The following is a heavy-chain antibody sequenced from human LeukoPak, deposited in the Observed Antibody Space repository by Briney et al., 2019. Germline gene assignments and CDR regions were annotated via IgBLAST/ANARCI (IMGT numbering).Heavy chain of an antibody. CDR2: IKHTGTT. J-gene: IGHJ4*02. V-gene: IGHV4-34*01. Sequence: SETLALTCAVYGGSFRGYYWRWIRQPPGKGLEWRRQIKHTGTTNPTPHLTSPVTRSVDTYTNHPSPELSAVTAADTAVYYWAKSDSSTIYYGFWGQGTLVTVS. D-gene: IGHD2-2*01. CDR1: GGSFRGYY. CDR3: AKSDSSTIYYGF.